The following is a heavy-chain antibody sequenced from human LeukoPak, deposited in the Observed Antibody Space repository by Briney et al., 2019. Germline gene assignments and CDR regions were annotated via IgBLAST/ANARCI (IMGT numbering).Heavy chain of an antibody. J-gene: IGHJ4*02. Sequence: GGSLRLSCAASGFTFSSYWILWVRQAPGKGLVWVSRINSDGSSTTYADSVKGRFTISRDNAKNTMYLQMNTLRAEDTAVYYCASSYNYGFPYRGQGTLVTVSS. CDR3: ASSYNYGFPY. V-gene: IGHV3-74*01. D-gene: IGHD1-20*01. CDR1: GFTFSSYW. CDR2: INSDGSST.